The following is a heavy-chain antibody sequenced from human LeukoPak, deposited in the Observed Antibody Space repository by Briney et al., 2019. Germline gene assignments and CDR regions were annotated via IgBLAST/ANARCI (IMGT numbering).Heavy chain of an antibody. V-gene: IGHV3-9*01. CDR2: ISWNSGSI. D-gene: IGHD6-13*01. J-gene: IGHJ4*02. CDR3: AKGSPRTSSSWLFLFDY. CDR1: GFTFDDYA. Sequence: GGSLRLSCAASGFTFDDYAMHWVRQAPGKGLEWVSGISWNSGSIGYADSVKGRFTISRDNAKNSLYLQMNSLRAEDTAFYYCAKGSPRTSSSWLFLFDYWGQGTLVTVSS.